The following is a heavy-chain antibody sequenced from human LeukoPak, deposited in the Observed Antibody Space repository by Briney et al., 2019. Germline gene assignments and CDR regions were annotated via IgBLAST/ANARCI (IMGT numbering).Heavy chain of an antibody. V-gene: IGHV4-39*01. CDR3: ARRRSSSLSFLSYYYYYGMDV. D-gene: IGHD6-13*01. Sequence: SETLSLTCTVSGGSISSSSYYWGWIRQPPGKGLEWIGSIYYSGSTYYNPSLKSRVTISVDTSKNQFSLKLSSVTAADTAVYYCARRRSSSLSFLSYYYYYGMDVWGQGTTVTVSS. CDR2: IYYSGST. CDR1: GGSISSSSYY. J-gene: IGHJ6*02.